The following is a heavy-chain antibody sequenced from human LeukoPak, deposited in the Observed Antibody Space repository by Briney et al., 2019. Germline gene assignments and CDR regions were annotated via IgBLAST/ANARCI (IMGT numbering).Heavy chain of an antibody. CDR2: IKLDGSEK. J-gene: IGHJ4*02. Sequence: GGSLRLSCAASGFTFSSYGMSWVRQAPGKGLEWVANIKLDGSEKYYVDSVKGRFTISRDNAKKSLYLQMNSLRDEDTAVYYCARDFFAFGGVIALLDYWGQGTLVTVSS. D-gene: IGHD3-16*02. CDR1: GFTFSSYG. V-gene: IGHV3-7*01. CDR3: ARDFFAFGGVIALLDY.